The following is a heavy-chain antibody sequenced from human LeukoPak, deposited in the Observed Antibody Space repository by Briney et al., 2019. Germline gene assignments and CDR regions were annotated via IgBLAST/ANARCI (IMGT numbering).Heavy chain of an antibody. V-gene: IGHV3-48*01. D-gene: IGHD6-19*01. CDR1: GFTFSTYS. Sequence: TGGSLRLSCAAAGFTFSTYSMNWVRQAPGKGLEWVSYISRGSSSIYYADSVKGRFTISRDNAKYSLYLQMNSLRAADTAVYYCARDPAGAGIYYDYWGQGTLVTVSS. J-gene: IGHJ4*02. CDR2: ISRGSSSI. CDR3: ARDPAGAGIYYDY.